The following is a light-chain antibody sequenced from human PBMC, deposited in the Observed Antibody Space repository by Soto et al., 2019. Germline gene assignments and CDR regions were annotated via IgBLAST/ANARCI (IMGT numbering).Light chain of an antibody. CDR1: QSIDSW. J-gene: IGKJ1*01. CDR2: KAS. CDR3: QNYKSYPWT. V-gene: IGKV1-5*03. Sequence: DIQMTQSPSTMSASVGDRVTITCRASQSIDSWLAWYQQKPGKAPKFLMYKASNLESGVPLRFSGSGSDTEFTLTISSLQPDDFAIYYCQNYKSYPWTFGQGTKVELK.